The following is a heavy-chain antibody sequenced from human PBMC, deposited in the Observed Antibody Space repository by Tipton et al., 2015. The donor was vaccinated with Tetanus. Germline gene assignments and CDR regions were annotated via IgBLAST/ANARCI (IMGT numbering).Heavy chain of an antibody. CDR1: GYTFTSYD. CDR2: MNPNSGNT. D-gene: IGHD3-10*01. CDR3: ARSTMVRGVIVMGGMDV. J-gene: IGHJ6*02. V-gene: IGHV1-8*01. Sequence: QLVQSGAEVKKPGASVKVSCKASGYTFTSYDINWVRQATGQGLEWMGWMNPNSGNTGYAQKFQGRVTMTRNTSISTAYMELSSLRSEDTAVYYCARSTMVRGVIVMGGMDVWGQGTTVTVSS.